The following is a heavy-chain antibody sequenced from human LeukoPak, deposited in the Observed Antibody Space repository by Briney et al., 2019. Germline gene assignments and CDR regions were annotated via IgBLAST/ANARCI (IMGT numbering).Heavy chain of an antibody. CDR2: ISISGGST. V-gene: IGHV3-23*01. D-gene: IGHD6-19*01. CDR3: AKVPAGNKVEY. Sequence: GGSLRLSCAASGVTFTNYAMIWVRQAPGKGLEWVSGISISGGSTDYADSVKGRFTISRDNSKNTLYLQMNSLRAEDTAVYYCAKVPAGNKVEYWGQGTLVTVSS. CDR1: GVTFTNYA. J-gene: IGHJ4*02.